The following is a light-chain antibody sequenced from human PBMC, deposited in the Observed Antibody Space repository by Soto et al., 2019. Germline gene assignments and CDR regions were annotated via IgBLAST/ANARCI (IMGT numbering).Light chain of an antibody. J-gene: IGKJ5*01. Sequence: DIQLTQSPSPLSASLGDRVTITCRASHDISTFLAWYQQKPGKAPKLLIYEASTLQSGVPSRFSGSGSGAEVTLTISGLLKEDVAAYHCQQLYTLTFTFGQGTRLEIK. CDR1: HDISTF. CDR3: QQLYTLTFT. V-gene: IGKV1-9*01. CDR2: EAS.